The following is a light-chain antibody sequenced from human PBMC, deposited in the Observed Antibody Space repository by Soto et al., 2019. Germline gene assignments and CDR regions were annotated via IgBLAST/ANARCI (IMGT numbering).Light chain of an antibody. CDR1: QSVNRSY. V-gene: IGKV3-20*01. CDR3: QQYGSSPT. Sequence: EIVLTQSPGTLPLSPGERATLSCRASQSVNRSYLAWYQQKPGQAPRLLIYGATSSATGIPDRFSGSGSGTDFTLTISRLEPEDFAVYYCQQYGSSPTFGQGTRLEIK. CDR2: GAT. J-gene: IGKJ5*01.